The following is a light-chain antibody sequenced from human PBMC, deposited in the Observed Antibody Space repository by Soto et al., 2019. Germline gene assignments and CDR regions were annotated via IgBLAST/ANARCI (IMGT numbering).Light chain of an antibody. CDR1: QRLSSSQ. CDR2: DAS. V-gene: IGKV3-20*01. J-gene: IGKJ1*01. Sequence: IVLTQSPGTLSLSPGARPTLLCRAGQRLSSSQLAWYQQKPGQAPRLLIHDASSRATGISDRFTGSGSGTDFTLTITTLEPEDFAVYYCQQYGSSPRTFGLGTKVDIK. CDR3: QQYGSSPRT.